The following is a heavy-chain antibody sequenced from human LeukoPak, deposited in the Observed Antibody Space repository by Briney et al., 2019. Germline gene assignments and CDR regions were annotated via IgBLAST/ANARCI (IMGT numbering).Heavy chain of an antibody. CDR3: AHSGAMLRGALNWFDP. D-gene: IGHD3-10*01. V-gene: IGHV2-5*02. J-gene: IGHJ5*02. Sequence: SGPALMKPTQTLTLTCTFSGFSLSTRGVAVGWIRQPPGRALDWITFVYWDDDKRYTPSLRGRLTTTKDTSKHQVVLTMTHMDPVDTATYYCAHSGAMLRGALNWFDPWGQGTLVTVSS. CDR2: VYWDDDK. CDR1: GFSLSTRGVA.